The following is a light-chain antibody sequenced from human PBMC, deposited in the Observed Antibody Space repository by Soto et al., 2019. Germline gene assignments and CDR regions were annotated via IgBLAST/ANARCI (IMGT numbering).Light chain of an antibody. J-gene: IGLJ2*01. CDR3: QSYDTVVV. Sequence: NFMLTQPNSVSESPGKTVTSSCTRSSGSIASNYVQWYQQRPGSAPTTVIYEVNQRPSGVPDRFSGSIDSSSNSASLTISGLKTEDEADYFCQSYDTVVVFGGGTKLTVL. CDR1: SGSIASNY. V-gene: IGLV6-57*04. CDR2: EVN.